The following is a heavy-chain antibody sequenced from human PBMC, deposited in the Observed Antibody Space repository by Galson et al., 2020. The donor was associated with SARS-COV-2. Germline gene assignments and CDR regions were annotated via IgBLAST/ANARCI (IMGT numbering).Heavy chain of an antibody. J-gene: IGHJ4*02. CDR1: GFTFSSSW. Sequence: GESLKISCAASGFTFSSSWMHWVRQAPGKGLVWVSRINSDGSSTSYADSVKGRFTISRDNAKNTLYLQMNSLSAEDTAVYYCARVGTRSGWKYYFDYWGQGTLVTVSS. V-gene: IGHV3-74*01. CDR2: INSDGSST. D-gene: IGHD6-19*01. CDR3: ARVGTRSGWKYYFDY.